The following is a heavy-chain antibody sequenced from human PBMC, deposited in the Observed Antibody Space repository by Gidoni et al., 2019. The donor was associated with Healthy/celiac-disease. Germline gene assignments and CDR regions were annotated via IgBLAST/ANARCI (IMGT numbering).Heavy chain of an antibody. CDR2: ISAYNGNT. J-gene: IGHJ6*02. CDR3: ARGLVVPAAIRLYYGMDV. D-gene: IGHD2-2*01. V-gene: IGHV1-18*01. Sequence: QVQLVQSGAEVKKPGASGKFACKASGYTFTSYGISCVRQAPGQGLEWMGWISAYNGNTNYAQKLHGIFTMTTDTPTSTSYMELRSLRSDDTAVYYCARGLVVPAAIRLYYGMDVWGQGTTVTVSS. CDR1: GYTFTSYG.